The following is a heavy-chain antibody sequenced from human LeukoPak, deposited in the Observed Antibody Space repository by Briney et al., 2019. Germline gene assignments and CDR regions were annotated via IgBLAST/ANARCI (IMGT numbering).Heavy chain of an antibody. V-gene: IGHV1-46*01. J-gene: IGHJ4*02. CDR1: GYTFTSYW. D-gene: IGHD1-26*01. CDR2: INPDGGST. CDR3: AKDQRWESPHYLDS. Sequence: RASVKVSCKASGYTFTSYWIQWVRQAPGQGLEWMGLINPDGGSTAYAHRFQGRVIMTRDTSTSTAYMDLNSLRDEDTAVYYCAKDQRWESPHYLDSWGQGTLVTVSS.